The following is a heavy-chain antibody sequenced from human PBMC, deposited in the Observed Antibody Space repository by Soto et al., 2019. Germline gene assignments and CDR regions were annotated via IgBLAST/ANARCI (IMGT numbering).Heavy chain of an antibody. CDR2: MNPNSGNT. CDR3: ARGSAFTIFGVVIAVDIWFVP. Sequence: QVQLVQYGAEVKKPGASVKVSCKASGYTSTSYDINWVRQATGQGLEWMGWMNPNSGNTGYAQKFQGRVTMTRNTSISTAYMELSSLRSEDTAVYYCARGSAFTIFGVVIAVDIWFVPWGQGTLVTVSS. J-gene: IGHJ5*02. D-gene: IGHD3-3*01. V-gene: IGHV1-8*01. CDR1: GYTSTSYD.